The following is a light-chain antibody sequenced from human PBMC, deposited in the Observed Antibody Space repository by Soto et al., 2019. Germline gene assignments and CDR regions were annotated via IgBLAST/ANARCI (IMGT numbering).Light chain of an antibody. CDR2: DNT. V-gene: IGLV1-40*01. Sequence: QPVLTQPPSMSGAPGQRVTMSCTGSSSNLGAGYDVHWYQRLPGAAPKLLIYDNTHRPSWVPNRFSGSKSGTSASLAITGLQAEDEADYYCQSYDSGLSGHWVFGGGTKLTVL. J-gene: IGLJ3*02. CDR3: QSYDSGLSGHWV. CDR1: SSNLGAGYD.